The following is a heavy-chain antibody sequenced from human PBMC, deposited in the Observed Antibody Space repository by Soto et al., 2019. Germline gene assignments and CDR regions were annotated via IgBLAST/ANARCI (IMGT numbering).Heavy chain of an antibody. D-gene: IGHD6-13*01. J-gene: IGHJ5*02. CDR3: ARVGGLGIAARRSYNWFDP. Sequence: ASVKVSCKASGGTFSSYTISWVRQAPGQGLEWMGRIIPILGIANYAQKFQGRVTITADKSTSTAYMELSSLRSEDTAVYYCARVGGLGIAARRSYNWFDPGGQETLVTVSS. V-gene: IGHV1-69*02. CDR1: GGTFSSYT. CDR2: IIPILGIA.